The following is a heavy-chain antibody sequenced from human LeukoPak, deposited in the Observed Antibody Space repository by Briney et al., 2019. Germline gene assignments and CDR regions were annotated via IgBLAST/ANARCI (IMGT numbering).Heavy chain of an antibody. Sequence: GSLRLSCAASGFTFSSYSMNWVRQAPGKGLEWVSSISSNSDYIYYADSMKGRFTVSRDNARNSLYLQMNSLRAEDTAVYYCARIETYCSGGSCHSNEYWGQGTLVTVSS. CDR2: ISSNSDYI. D-gene: IGHD2-15*01. CDR1: GFTFSSYS. CDR3: ARIETYCSGGSCHSNEY. J-gene: IGHJ4*02. V-gene: IGHV3-21*01.